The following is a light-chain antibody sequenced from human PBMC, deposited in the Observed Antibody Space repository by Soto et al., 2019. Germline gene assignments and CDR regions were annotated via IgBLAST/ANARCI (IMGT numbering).Light chain of an antibody. CDR2: TAS. CDR3: QHSYSTPRT. J-gene: IGKJ1*01. V-gene: IGKV1-39*01. Sequence: DIQMTQSPSSLSASVGDRVTITCRARQTISSYLNWYQQKPGKAPKLLISTASSLQSGIPSSFSGSGSGTDFTLTISSLQPEDFATYFGQHSYSTPRTFGQGTKVYI. CDR1: QTISSY.